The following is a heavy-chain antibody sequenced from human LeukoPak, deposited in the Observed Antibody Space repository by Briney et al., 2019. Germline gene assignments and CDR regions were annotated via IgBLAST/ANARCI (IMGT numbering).Heavy chain of an antibody. CDR3: ARRGGYSYGWDY. V-gene: IGHV3-53*01. D-gene: IGHD5-18*01. CDR2: IYSGGST. CDR1: GFTVSNNY. Sequence: GGSLRLSCAVSGFTVSNNYMSWVRQAPGKGLEWVSVIYSGGSTYYADSVKGRFTISRDNSKNTLYLQMNSLRAEDTAVYYCARRGGYSYGWDYWGQGTLVTVSS. J-gene: IGHJ4*02.